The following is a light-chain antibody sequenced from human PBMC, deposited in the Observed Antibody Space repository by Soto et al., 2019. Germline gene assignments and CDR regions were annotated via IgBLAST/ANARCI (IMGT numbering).Light chain of an antibody. Sequence: EIVLTQSPGTLSLSPGERATLSCRASQSVSGSSLAWYQQKPGQAPRLLIYGASSRATGIPDRFSGSGSGTDFTLTINRLEPEDFAVYYCQQRSNWPLTFGGGTKVEIK. CDR3: QQRSNWPLT. CDR2: GAS. J-gene: IGKJ4*01. CDR1: QSVSGSS. V-gene: IGKV3D-20*02.